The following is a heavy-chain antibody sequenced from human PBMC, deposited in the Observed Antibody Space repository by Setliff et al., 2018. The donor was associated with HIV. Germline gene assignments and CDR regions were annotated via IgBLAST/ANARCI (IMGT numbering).Heavy chain of an antibody. V-gene: IGHV4-39*07. Sequence: SETLSLTCSVSGDSIFTSTYYWGWIRQPPGKRLEWIGSIYYSGNTYYNPSLKSRVTISLDTSKNQFSLKLSSLTAADTAVYYCASSSGWYGAAQFDPWGQGTRVTVSS. J-gene: IGHJ5*02. CDR2: IYYSGNT. CDR3: ASSSGWYGAAQFDP. D-gene: IGHD6-19*01. CDR1: GDSIFTSTYY.